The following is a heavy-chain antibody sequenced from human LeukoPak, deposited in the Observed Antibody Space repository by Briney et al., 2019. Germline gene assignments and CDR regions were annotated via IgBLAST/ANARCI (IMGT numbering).Heavy chain of an antibody. CDR2: IWYDGSNK. D-gene: IGHD4-4*01. V-gene: IGHV3-33*01. Sequence: GGSLRLSCAASGFTFSSYGMHWVRQAPGKGLEWVAVIWYDGSNKYYADSVKGRFTISRDNSKNSLFLQMNTLRAEDTAVYFCARSYSGGDHWGQGTLVTVSS. CDR3: ARSYSGGDH. J-gene: IGHJ4*02. CDR1: GFTFSSYG.